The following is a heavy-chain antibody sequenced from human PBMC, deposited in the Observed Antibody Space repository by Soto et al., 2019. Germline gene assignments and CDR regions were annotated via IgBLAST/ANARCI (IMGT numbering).Heavy chain of an antibody. V-gene: IGHV4-34*01. J-gene: IGHJ5*02. CDR3: ATRITVFGLLIPPFDP. CDR1: GGSVNGYY. D-gene: IGHD3-3*01. Sequence: AETLSLTCAVYGGSVNGYYWNWVRQAPGKGLEWIVEINHTGGTHYNPSLKSRATMSVDTSKNQFSLRLSSVTAADTAIYYCATRITVFGLLIPPFDPWGQGTQVTVSS. CDR2: INHTGGT.